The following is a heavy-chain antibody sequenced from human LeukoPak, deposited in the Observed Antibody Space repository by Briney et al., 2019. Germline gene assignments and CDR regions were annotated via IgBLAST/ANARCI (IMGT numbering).Heavy chain of an antibody. Sequence: GGSLRLSCVASGFTFNTHGMHWVRQAPGKGLEWVAFIQFDGSKIDYADSVKGRFTISRGNAKNTVYLQMNSLRAEDTAVYYCARGGEYNYGPLDYWGQGTLVTVSS. CDR2: IQFDGSKI. CDR3: ARGGEYNYGPLDY. V-gene: IGHV3-30*02. J-gene: IGHJ4*02. D-gene: IGHD3-10*01. CDR1: GFTFNTHG.